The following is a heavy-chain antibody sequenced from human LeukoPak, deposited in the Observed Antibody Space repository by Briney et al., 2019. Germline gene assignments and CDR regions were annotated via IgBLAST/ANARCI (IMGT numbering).Heavy chain of an antibody. D-gene: IGHD1-26*01. CDR3: ARYTYYSGSYDWYFDL. Sequence: PSETLSLTCAVYGGSFSGYYWNWIRQPPGKGLEWIGEINHSGSTNYNPSLKSRVTISVDTSKNQVSLELSSVTAADTAVYYCARYTYYSGSYDWYFDLWGRGTLVTVSS. CDR1: GGSFSGYY. J-gene: IGHJ2*01. CDR2: INHSGST. V-gene: IGHV4-34*01.